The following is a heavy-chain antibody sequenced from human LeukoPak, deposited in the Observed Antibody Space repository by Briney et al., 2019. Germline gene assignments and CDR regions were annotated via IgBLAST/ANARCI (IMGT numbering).Heavy chain of an antibody. V-gene: IGHV1-69*13. CDR1: GGTFSSYT. CDR3: GVVPAAISYYYYYYMDV. D-gene: IGHD2-2*01. Sequence: ASVKVSCKASGGTFSSYTISWVRQAPGQGLEWMGGIIPIFGTANYAQKFEGRVTITAGESTSTAYMELSSLRSEDTAVYYCGVVPAAISYYYYYYMDVWGKGTTVTVSS. J-gene: IGHJ6*03. CDR2: IIPIFGTA.